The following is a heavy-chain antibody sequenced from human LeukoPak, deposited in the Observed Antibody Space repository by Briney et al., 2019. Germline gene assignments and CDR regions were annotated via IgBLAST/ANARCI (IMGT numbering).Heavy chain of an antibody. CDR1: GYSISSGYY. J-gene: IGHJ4*02. D-gene: IGHD6-19*01. Sequence: PSETLSLTCTVSGYSISSGYYWGWIRQPPGKGLEWIGSIYHSGSTYYNPSLKSRVTISVDTSKNQFSLKLSSVTAADTAVYYCARVSRGWNYVDYWGQGTLVTVSS. CDR3: ARVSRGWNYVDY. V-gene: IGHV4-38-2*02. CDR2: IYHSGST.